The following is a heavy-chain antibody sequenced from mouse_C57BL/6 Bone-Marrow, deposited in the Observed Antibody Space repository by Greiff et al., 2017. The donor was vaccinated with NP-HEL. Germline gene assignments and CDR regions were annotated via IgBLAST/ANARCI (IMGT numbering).Heavy chain of an antibody. V-gene: IGHV5-4*03. J-gene: IGHJ4*01. CDR1: GFTFSSYA. CDR2: ISDGGSYT. D-gene: IGHD1-1*01. Sequence: EVKVEESGGGLVKPGGSLKLSCAASGFTFSSYAMSWVRQTPEKRLEWVATISDGGSYTYYPDNVKGRFTISRDNAKNNLYLQMSHLKSEDTAMYYCARGINYYGSSYEAMDYWGQGTSVTVSS. CDR3: ARGINYYGSSYEAMDY.